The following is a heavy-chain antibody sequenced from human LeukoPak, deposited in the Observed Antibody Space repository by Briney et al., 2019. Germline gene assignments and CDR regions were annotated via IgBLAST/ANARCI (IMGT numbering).Heavy chain of an antibody. CDR1: VFTFDYYR. V-gene: IGHV3-23*01. CDR3: TKRVRYGSTWDHFAD. J-gene: IGHJ4*02. D-gene: IGHD6-13*01. Sequence: PGGALRLSCAAPVFTFDYYRRTTGPQAPGKGLEWVSTVNADGGNTYYAASVKCRLTISRDNSKSTLILQMNSLTVEDTALYFCTKRVRYGSTWDHFADWGQGPLVTVSS. CDR2: VNADGGNT.